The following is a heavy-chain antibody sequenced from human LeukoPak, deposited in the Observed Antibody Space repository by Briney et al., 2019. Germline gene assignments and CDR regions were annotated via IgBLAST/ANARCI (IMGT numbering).Heavy chain of an antibody. D-gene: IGHD3-3*01. CDR2: FSAYNGNT. J-gene: IGHJ6*03. Sequence: ASVKVSCKASGYTFTSYVISGVGQAPGQGLEWRGWFSAYNGNTNYAQKLQGRVTMTTDTSTSTAYMELRSLRSDDTAVYYCARGGLVGVVIIDYYYYMDVWGKGTTVTVSS. CDR3: ARGGLVGVVIIDYYYYMDV. CDR1: GYTFTSYV. V-gene: IGHV1-18*01.